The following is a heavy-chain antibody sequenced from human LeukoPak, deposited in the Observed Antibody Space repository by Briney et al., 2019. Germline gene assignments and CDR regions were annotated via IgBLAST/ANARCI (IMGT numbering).Heavy chain of an antibody. D-gene: IGHD6-13*01. CDR1: GVTFTSDA. CDR2: ISGSGAGT. J-gene: IGHJ4*02. V-gene: IGHV3-23*01. Sequence: GGSLRLSCAASGVTFTSDAMSWVPQAPGKGLEWVSAISGSGAGTYYADSVKGRFTISRENSKNTLYLQMNSLRAEDTAVYYCAKVNNIAAACTLDYWGQGTLVTVPS. CDR3: AKVNNIAAACTLDY.